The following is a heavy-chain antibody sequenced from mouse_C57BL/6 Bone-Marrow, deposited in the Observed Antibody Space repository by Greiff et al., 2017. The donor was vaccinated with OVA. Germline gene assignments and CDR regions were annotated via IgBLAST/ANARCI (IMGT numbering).Heavy chain of an antibody. V-gene: IGHV1-81*01. D-gene: IGHD4-1*01. CDR2: IYPRSGYT. CDR3: ARLPSANRDLYFDV. J-gene: IGHJ1*03. Sequence: QVQLQQSGAELVRPGASVKLSCKASGYTFTSYGISWVKQRTGQGLEWIGEIYPRSGYTYYNEKFKGKATLTADKSSSTAYMELRSLTSEDSAVYDGARLPSANRDLYFDVWGTGTTVTVSS. CDR1: GYTFTSYG.